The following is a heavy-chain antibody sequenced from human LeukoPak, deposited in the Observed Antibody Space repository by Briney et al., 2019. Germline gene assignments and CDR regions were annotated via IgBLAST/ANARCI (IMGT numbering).Heavy chain of an antibody. CDR3: ARRSSSWYGHWFDP. D-gene: IGHD6-13*01. V-gene: IGHV5-51*01. J-gene: IGHJ5*02. CDR2: IYPGDSDT. CDR1: GYSFTGYW. Sequence: GESLKISGKGSGYSFTGYWIGWVRQMPGKGLEWMGIIYPGDSDTRYSPSFQGQVTISADKSISTAYLQWSSLKAPDTAMYYCARRSSSWYGHWFDPWGQGTLVTVSS.